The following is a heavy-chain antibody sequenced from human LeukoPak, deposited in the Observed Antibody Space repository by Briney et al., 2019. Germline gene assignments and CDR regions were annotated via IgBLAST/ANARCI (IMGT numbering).Heavy chain of an antibody. CDR3: AKQSYSSGWYYFDY. V-gene: IGHV3-23*01. CDR1: GFTFSRYW. Sequence: GGSLRLSCVASGFTFSRYWMSWVRQAPGKGLEWVSAISGSGGSTYYADSVKGRFTISRDNSKNTLYLQMNSLRAEDTAVYYCAKQSYSSGWYYFDYWGQGTLVTVSS. D-gene: IGHD6-19*01. J-gene: IGHJ4*02. CDR2: ISGSGGST.